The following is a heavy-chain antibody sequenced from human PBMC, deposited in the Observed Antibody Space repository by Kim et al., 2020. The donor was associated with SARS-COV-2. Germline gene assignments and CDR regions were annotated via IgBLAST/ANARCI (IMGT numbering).Heavy chain of an antibody. Sequence: ASVKVSCKASGYTFTSYAMHWVRQAPGQRLEWMGWINAGNGNTKYSQKFQGRVTITRDTSASTAYMELSSLRSEDTAVYYCARGMDCGGDCYFTRSSRFDYWGQGTLVTVSS. V-gene: IGHV1-3*01. CDR2: INAGNGNT. D-gene: IGHD2-21*01. J-gene: IGHJ4*02. CDR1: GYTFTSYA. CDR3: ARGMDCGGDCYFTRSSRFDY.